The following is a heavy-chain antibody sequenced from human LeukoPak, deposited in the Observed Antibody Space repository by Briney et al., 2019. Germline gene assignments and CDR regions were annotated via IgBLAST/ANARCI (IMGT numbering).Heavy chain of an antibody. Sequence: PSETLSLTCTVSGGSISRYYWSWIRQTPGRGLEWIGYIYYSGTTNYNPSLQSRVTISVDTSKNQFSLKLSSVTAADTAVYYCASYDFWSGYPNAFDIWGQGTMVTVSS. D-gene: IGHD3-3*01. J-gene: IGHJ3*02. CDR1: GGSISRYY. CDR3: ASYDFWSGYPNAFDI. V-gene: IGHV4-59*12. CDR2: IYYSGTT.